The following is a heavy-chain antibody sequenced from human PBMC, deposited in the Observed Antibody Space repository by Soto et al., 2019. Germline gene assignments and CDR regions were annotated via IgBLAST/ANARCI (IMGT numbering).Heavy chain of an antibody. CDR2: IYWDDDK. CDR3: AHRLGGYTWNDGYLDY. Sequence: SGPTLVNPTQTLTLTCSFSGFSLTTRPVGVGWIRQPPGKALEWLTVIYWDDDKRDNPSLRSRLAITKDPSKNQVVLTVTNMDPVDTATYYCAHRLGGYTWNDGYLDYWGQGTPVTVSS. CDR1: GFSLTTRPVG. J-gene: IGHJ4*02. D-gene: IGHD1-20*01. V-gene: IGHV2-5*02.